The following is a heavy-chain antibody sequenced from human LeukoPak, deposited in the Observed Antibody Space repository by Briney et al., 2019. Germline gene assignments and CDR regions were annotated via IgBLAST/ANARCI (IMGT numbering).Heavy chain of an antibody. V-gene: IGHV4-38-2*02. CDR3: ARVCKLGGFDP. Sequence: PSETLSLTCTVSGYSISSGYHWGWIRQPPGKGLEWIGSIYHSGSTYYNPSLKSRVTISVDTSKNQFSLKLSSVTAADTAVYYCARVCKLGGFDPWGQGTLVTVSS. CDR2: IYHSGST. J-gene: IGHJ5*02. D-gene: IGHD3-3*02. CDR1: GYSISSGYH.